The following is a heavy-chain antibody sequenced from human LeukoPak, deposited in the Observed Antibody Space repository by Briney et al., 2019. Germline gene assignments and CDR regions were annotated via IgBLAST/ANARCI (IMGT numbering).Heavy chain of an antibody. J-gene: IGHJ4*02. V-gene: IGHV3-9*01. CDR2: IGWNSDII. CDR1: GFTFDDYA. CDR3: AKSSYYYDSSGTPFDY. Sequence: PGGSLRLSCAVSGFTFDDYAMHWVRQPPGKGLEWVSGIGWNSDIIGYGDSVKGRFTISRDNAKNSLYLQMNSLRAEDTALYYCAKSSYYYDSSGTPFDYWGQGTLVAVSS. D-gene: IGHD3-22*01.